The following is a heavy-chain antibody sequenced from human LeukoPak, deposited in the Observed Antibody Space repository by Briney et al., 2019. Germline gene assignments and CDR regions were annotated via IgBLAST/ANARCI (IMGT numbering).Heavy chain of an antibody. Sequence: GESLKISCKGSGYSFTSYWIGWVRQMPGKGLEWMGIIYPGDSDTRYSPSFQGLVTISTDKSISTAYLQWSSLKASDTAVYYCARHRGSGSYYRPGMDVWGQGTTVTVSS. CDR1: GYSFTSYW. J-gene: IGHJ6*02. D-gene: IGHD3-10*01. V-gene: IGHV5-51*01. CDR3: ARHRGSGSYYRPGMDV. CDR2: IYPGDSDT.